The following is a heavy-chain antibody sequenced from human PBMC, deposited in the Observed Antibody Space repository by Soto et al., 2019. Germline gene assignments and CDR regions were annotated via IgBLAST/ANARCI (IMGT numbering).Heavy chain of an antibody. CDR2: IIPIFGTA. V-gene: IGHV1-69*12. Sequence: QVPLVQSGAEVKKPGSSVKVSCKASGGTFSSYAISWVRQAPGQGLEWMGGIIPIFGTANYAQKFQGRVTITADESTSTAYMELSSLRSEDTAVYYCAREGATSPTLPGGGMDVWGQGTTVTVSS. J-gene: IGHJ6*02. D-gene: IGHD1-1*01. CDR3: AREGATSPTLPGGGMDV. CDR1: GGTFSSYA.